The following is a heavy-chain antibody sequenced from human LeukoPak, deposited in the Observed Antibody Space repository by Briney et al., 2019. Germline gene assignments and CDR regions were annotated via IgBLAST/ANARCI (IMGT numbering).Heavy chain of an antibody. J-gene: IGHJ4*02. D-gene: IGHD2-2*01. CDR3: ARGAPGTAADLVDY. CDR1: GFTFSSYW. V-gene: IGHV3-74*01. Sequence: GGSLRLSCAASGFTFSSYWMHWVRQAPGKGLVWVSRINSDGSSTSYADSVKGRFTISRDNAKNTLYLQMNSLRAEDTAVYYCARGAPGTAADLVDYWGQGTLVTVSS. CDR2: INSDGSST.